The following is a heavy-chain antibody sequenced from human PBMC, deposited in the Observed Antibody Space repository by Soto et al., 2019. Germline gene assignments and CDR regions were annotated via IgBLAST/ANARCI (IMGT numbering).Heavy chain of an antibody. CDR3: ARGNALDV. Sequence: SQTLSLTCAISGDSVSSDITSWNWIRQSPSRGLEWLGRTYYMSKWFHDYAASVKSRITINPDTSKNQFSLELNSMTPEDTAVYYCARGNALDVWGQGTVVTVS. J-gene: IGHJ3*01. V-gene: IGHV6-1*01. CDR1: GDSVSSDITS. CDR2: TYYMSKWFH. D-gene: IGHD3-10*01.